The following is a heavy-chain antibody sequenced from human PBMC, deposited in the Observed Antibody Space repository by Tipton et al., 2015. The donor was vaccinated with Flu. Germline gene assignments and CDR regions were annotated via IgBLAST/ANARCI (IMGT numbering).Heavy chain of an antibody. V-gene: IGHV4-38-2*01. D-gene: IGHD2-15*01. J-gene: IGHJ4*02. Sequence: TLSLTCSVSRLSVSSVFYWGWIRQPPGKGLEWLGSFYESGTSHYNPSLKSRVTISLDTSKRHFSLKLSSVTAGDTAVYYCASLEGAFEGGHCVGSNCWISFWGQGSLVTVSS. CDR3: ASLEGAFEGGHCVGSNCWISF. CDR1: RLSVSSVFY. CDR2: FYESGTS.